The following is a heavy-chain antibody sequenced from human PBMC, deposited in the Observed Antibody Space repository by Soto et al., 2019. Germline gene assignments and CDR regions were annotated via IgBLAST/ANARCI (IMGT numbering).Heavy chain of an antibody. Sequence: PGESLKISCQAFEYSFRIYWISWARQKPGGGLEWMGRVDPNDSFATYSPSFEGHVSISVDKSTNIVYLQWRSLRASDTATYYCARHQSGSGNSNFDFWGQGAPVTVSS. J-gene: IGHJ4*02. CDR2: VDPNDSFA. D-gene: IGHD3-10*01. CDR3: ARHQSGSGNSNFDF. V-gene: IGHV5-10-1*01. CDR1: EYSFRIYW.